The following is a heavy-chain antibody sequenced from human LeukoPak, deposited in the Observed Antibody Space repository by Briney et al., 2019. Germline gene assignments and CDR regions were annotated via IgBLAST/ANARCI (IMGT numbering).Heavy chain of an antibody. Sequence: ASVKVSYKASGYTFTGYYMHWVRQAPGQGLEGMGWINPNSGGTNYAQKFQGRVTMTRDTSISTAYMELSRLRSDDTAVYYCARDLPVPGYCSSTSCYARGGFDPWGQGTLVTVSS. CDR1: GYTFTGYY. V-gene: IGHV1-2*02. J-gene: IGHJ5*02. CDR3: ARDLPVPGYCSSTSCYARGGFDP. CDR2: INPNSGGT. D-gene: IGHD2-2*03.